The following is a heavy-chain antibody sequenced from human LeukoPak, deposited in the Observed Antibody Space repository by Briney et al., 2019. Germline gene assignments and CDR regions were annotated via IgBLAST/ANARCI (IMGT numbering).Heavy chain of an antibody. J-gene: IGHJ6*02. CDR3: ASLARSSSPGRLYYYFGMDV. Sequence: SETLSLTCAVYGGSFSGYYWSWIRQPPGKGLEWIGGINNSGSTNYNPSLKGRVTISVDTSKNQFSLKLSSVTAADTAVYYCASLARSSSPGRLYYYFGMDVWGQGTTVTVSS. V-gene: IGHV4-34*01. D-gene: IGHD6-6*01. CDR2: INNSGST. CDR1: GGSFSGYY.